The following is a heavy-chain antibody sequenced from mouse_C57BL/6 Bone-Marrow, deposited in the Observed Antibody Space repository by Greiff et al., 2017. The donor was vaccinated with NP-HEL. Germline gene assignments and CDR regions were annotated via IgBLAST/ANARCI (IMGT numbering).Heavy chain of an antibody. V-gene: IGHV1-69*01. Sequence: VQLQQPGAELVMPGASVKLSCKASGYTFTSYWMHWVKQRPGQGLEWIGEIDPSDSYTNYNQKFKGKSTLTVDKSSSTAYMQLRSLTSEDSAVYYCARSPLYDGYYVPWFAYWGQGTLVTVSA. CDR3: ARSPLYDGYYVPWFAY. CDR1: GYTFTSYW. J-gene: IGHJ3*01. CDR2: IDPSDSYT. D-gene: IGHD2-3*01.